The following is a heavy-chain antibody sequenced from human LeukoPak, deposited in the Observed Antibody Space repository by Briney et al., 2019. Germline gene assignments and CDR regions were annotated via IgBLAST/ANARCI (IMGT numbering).Heavy chain of an antibody. D-gene: IGHD6-6*01. CDR3: ATEGAGVAARPDAFDI. CDR2: FDPEDGET. CDR1: GYTLTELS. J-gene: IGHJ3*02. V-gene: IGHV1-24*01. Sequence: ASVKVSCKVSGYTLTELSMHWVRQAPGKGLEWMGGFDPEDGETIYAQKFQGRVTMTEDTSTDTAYMELSSLRSEDTAVYYCATEGAGVAARPDAFDIWGQGTVVTVSS.